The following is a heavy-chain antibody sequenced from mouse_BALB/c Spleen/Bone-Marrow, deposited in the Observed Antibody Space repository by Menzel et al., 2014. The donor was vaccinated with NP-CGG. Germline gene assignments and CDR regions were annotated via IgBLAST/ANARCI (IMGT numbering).Heavy chain of an antibody. J-gene: IGHJ2*01. CDR1: GFSLTSYG. CDR2: IWAGGST. Sequence: VHLVESGPGLVAPSQSLSITCTASGFSLTSYGVHWVRQPPGKGLEWLGVIWAGGSTNYNSALMSRLSISKDNSKSQVFLKMNSLQTDDTAMYYCARDNYGSRVFDYWGQGTTLTVSS. CDR3: ARDNYGSRVFDY. V-gene: IGHV2-9*02. D-gene: IGHD1-1*01.